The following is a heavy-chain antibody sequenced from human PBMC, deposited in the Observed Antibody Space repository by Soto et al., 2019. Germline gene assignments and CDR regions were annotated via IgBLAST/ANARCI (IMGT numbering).Heavy chain of an antibody. CDR1: GYSFTSYW. CDR3: ERHQDLWSGYLPMDV. J-gene: IGHJ6*03. V-gene: IGHV5-51*01. CDR2: IYPGDSDT. Sequence: PGESLKIFCKGSGYSFTSYWIGWVRQMPGKGLEWMGIIYPGDSDTRYSPSFQGQVTISADKSISTAYLQWSSLKASDTAMYYCERHQDLWSGYLPMDVWGKGTTVTVSS. D-gene: IGHD3-3*01.